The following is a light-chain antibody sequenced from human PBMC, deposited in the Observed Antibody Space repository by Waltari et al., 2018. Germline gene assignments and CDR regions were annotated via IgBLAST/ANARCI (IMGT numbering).Light chain of an antibody. CDR1: SIDFCGTNF. J-gene: IGLJ1*01. V-gene: IGLV2-14*01. Sequence: QSALTQPASVSGSPGQSITISCTETSIDFCGTNFVSWYQHRPGKAPKLMISEVTHRPSGVSNRFSGSKSGNTASLTISGLQAEDEADYYCTSYTSSSTLYVFGTGTKVTVL. CDR3: TSYTSSSTLYV. CDR2: EVT.